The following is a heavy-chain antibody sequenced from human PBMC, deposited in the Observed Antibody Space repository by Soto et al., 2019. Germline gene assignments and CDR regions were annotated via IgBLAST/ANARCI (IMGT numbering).Heavy chain of an antibody. Sequence: SETLSLTCTVSGGSISSYYWSWIRQPPGKGLEWIGYIYYSGSTNYNPSLKSRVTISVDTSKNQFSLKLSSVTAADTAVYYCARGSTSYYFDYWGQGTLVTVSS. CDR2: IYYSGST. J-gene: IGHJ4*02. D-gene: IGHD2-2*01. CDR1: GGSISSYY. CDR3: ARGSTSYYFDY. V-gene: IGHV4-59*01.